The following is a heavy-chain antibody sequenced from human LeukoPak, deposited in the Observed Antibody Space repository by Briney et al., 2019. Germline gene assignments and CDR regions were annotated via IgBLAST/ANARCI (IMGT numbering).Heavy chain of an antibody. J-gene: IGHJ5*02. CDR1: GASISSYY. CDR2: IHSGGST. Sequence: PPETLSLTCTVSGASISSYYWSWIRQPAGKGLEWIGRIHSGGSTTYNPSLKSRVTMSVHTSKNQFSLKLSSVNAADTAVYYCARDPSSWFDPWGQGTLVIVSS. V-gene: IGHV4-4*07. CDR3: ARDPSSWFDP.